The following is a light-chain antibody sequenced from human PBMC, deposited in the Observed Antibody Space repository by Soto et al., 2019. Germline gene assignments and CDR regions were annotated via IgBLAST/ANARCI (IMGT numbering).Light chain of an antibody. Sequence: IQLTQSPSSLSSAVGDRVTITCRASQTISNSSNWYQQKPGKAPNILIYAAIVLQDGVPSRVRGDGAGTEFTLTISGLQPEDFETCYYQQSYSVAYVFGQGTLLDSK. CDR1: QTISNS. J-gene: IGKJ2*01. CDR2: AAI. CDR3: QQSYSVAYV. V-gene: IGKV1-39*01.